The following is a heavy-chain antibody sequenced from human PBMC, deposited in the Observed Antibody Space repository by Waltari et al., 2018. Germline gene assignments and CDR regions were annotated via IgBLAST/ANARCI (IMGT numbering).Heavy chain of an antibody. CDR3: AIQSHLLTDC. J-gene: IGHJ4*02. V-gene: IGHV4-39*01. Sequence: QLQLQESGPGLVKPSETLSLTCTVSGGSISSSSYYWGWIRQPPGKGLEWIGSIYYRGSTSDGPSRKSRVNISVDTSKNQVALKLSSVAAADTAVYYCAIQSHLLTDCWGQGTLVTVSS. CDR1: GGSISSSSYY. CDR2: IYYRGST.